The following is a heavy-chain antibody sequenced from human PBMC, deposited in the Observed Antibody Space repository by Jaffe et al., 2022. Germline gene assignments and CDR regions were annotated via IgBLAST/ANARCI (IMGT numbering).Heavy chain of an antibody. CDR2: IYTSGST. CDR1: GGSISSGSYY. CDR3: ARDEGSSWYWDGNYFDY. J-gene: IGHJ4*02. Sequence: QVQLQESGPGLVKPSQTLSLTCTVSGGSISSGSYYWSWIRQPAGKGLEWIGRIYTSGSTNYNPSLKSRVTISVDTSKNQFSLKLSSVTAADTAVYYCARDEGSSWYWDGNYFDYWGQGTLVTVSS. V-gene: IGHV4-61*02. D-gene: IGHD6-13*01.